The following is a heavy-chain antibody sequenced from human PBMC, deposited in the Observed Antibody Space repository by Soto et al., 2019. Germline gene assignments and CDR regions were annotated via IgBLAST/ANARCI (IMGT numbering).Heavy chain of an antibody. CDR1: GYTFTSYG. J-gene: IGHJ4*02. D-gene: IGHD1-1*01. CDR3: ARGRYGDY. Sequence: QVHLVQSGAEVKKPGASVKVSCKASGYTFTSYGITWVRQAPGQGLEWMGWISAHNGNTDYAQKLQGRVIVTRDTSPRPAYRELSGLISDDTAVYYCARGRYGDYWGQGALVTVSS. CDR2: ISAHNGNT. V-gene: IGHV1-18*01.